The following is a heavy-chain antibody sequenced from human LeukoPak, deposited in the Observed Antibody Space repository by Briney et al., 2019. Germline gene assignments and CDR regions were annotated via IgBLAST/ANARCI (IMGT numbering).Heavy chain of an antibody. CDR1: GFTFSSYS. Sequence: GGSLRLSCAASGFTFSSYSMNWVRQAPGKGLEWFSYISSSSSTIYYADSVKGRFTISRDNAKNSLYLQMNSLRDEHTAVYYCARAPSGGSYLAYFDYWGQGTLVTVSS. CDR2: ISSSSSTI. CDR3: ARAPSGGSYLAYFDY. D-gene: IGHD1-26*01. V-gene: IGHV3-48*02. J-gene: IGHJ4*02.